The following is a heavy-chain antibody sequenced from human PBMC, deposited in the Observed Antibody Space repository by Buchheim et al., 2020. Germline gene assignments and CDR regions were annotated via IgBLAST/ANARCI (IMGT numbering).Heavy chain of an antibody. Sequence: VQLVESGGGVVQPGRSLRLSCAASGFTFSSYGMHWVRQAPGKGLEWVAVISYDGSNKYYADSVKGRFTISRDNSKNTLYLQMNSLRAEDTAVYYCAKSGGSYYGVDYWGQGTL. D-gene: IGHD1-26*01. CDR3: AKSGGSYYGVDY. V-gene: IGHV3-30*18. J-gene: IGHJ4*02. CDR1: GFTFSSYG. CDR2: ISYDGSNK.